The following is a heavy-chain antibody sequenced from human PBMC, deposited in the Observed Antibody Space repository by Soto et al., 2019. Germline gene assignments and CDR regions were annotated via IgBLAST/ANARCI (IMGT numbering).Heavy chain of an antibody. V-gene: IGHV3-30*18. Sequence: QVQLVESGGGVVQPGRSLRLSCAASGFTFSSYGMHGVRQAPGKGREWVAVIIYDGSTKYYADSVKGRFTISRDNSKSTLYLQMNSLRAEDTAVYYCAKDRMGAGVRGYFDYWGQGTLVTVSS. J-gene: IGHJ4*02. CDR1: GFTFSSYG. D-gene: IGHD3-10*01. CDR2: IIYDGSTK. CDR3: AKDRMGAGVRGYFDY.